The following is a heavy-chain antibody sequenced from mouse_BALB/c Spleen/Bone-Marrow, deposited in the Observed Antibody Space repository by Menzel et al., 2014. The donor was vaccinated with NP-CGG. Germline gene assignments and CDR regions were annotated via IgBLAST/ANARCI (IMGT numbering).Heavy chain of an antibody. Sequence: EVQLVESGGGLVQPGGSLKLSCAASGFTFSSYTMSWARQTPEKRLEWVAYITSGGGSTYYPDTVKGRFTISRDNAKNTLYLQMSSLKSEDTAMYYCARHVGNPYAMDYWGQGTSVTVSS. CDR3: ARHVGNPYAMDY. D-gene: IGHD3-1*01. CDR2: ITSGGGST. J-gene: IGHJ4*01. V-gene: IGHV5-12-2*01. CDR1: GFTFSSYT.